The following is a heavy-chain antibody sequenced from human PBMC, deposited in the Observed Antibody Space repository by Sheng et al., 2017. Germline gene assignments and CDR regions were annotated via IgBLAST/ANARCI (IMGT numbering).Heavy chain of an antibody. D-gene: IGHD1-7*01. V-gene: IGHV3-74*01. CDR1: GFTFSSFW. J-gene: IGHJ3*02. CDR2: LNVDGTIT. Sequence: EVQLVESGGGIVQPGGSLRLSCAASGFTFSSFWMHWVRQSPGKGLEWVARLNVDGTITTYAEAVQGRFSISRDNAKDTMFLYMNSLRVEDTAVYYCARGLLGTAVGFDIWGQG. CDR3: ARGLLGTAVGFDI.